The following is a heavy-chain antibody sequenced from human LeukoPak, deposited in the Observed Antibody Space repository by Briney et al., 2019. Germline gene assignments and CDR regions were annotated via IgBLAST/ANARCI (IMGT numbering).Heavy chain of an antibody. J-gene: IGHJ1*01. CDR2: INHSGST. Sequence: PSETLSLTCAVYGGSFSGYYWSWIRQPPGKGLEWIGEINHSGSTNYNPSLKSRVTISVDTSKNKFSLKLSSVTAADTAVYYCARGASYSSSWLRAEYFQHWGQGTLVTVSS. V-gene: IGHV4-34*01. CDR1: GGSFSGYY. D-gene: IGHD6-13*01. CDR3: ARGASYSSSWLRAEYFQH.